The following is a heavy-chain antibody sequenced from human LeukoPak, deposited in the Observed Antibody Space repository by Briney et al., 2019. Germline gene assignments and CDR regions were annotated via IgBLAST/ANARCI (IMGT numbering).Heavy chain of an antibody. D-gene: IGHD3-16*01. CDR1: GFTFSSYW. V-gene: IGHV3-74*01. Sequence: GASLRLSCAASGFTFSSYWMRWVRQAPGKGLVWVSRINSNGSSTSYADSVKGRFTISRDNAKNTLYLQMNSLRAEDTAVYYCARMGHVGYGMDVWGQGTTVTVSS. CDR2: INSNGSST. J-gene: IGHJ6*02. CDR3: ARMGHVGYGMDV.